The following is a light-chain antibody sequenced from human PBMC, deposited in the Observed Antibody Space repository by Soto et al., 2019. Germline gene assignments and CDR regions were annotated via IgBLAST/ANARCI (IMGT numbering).Light chain of an antibody. CDR1: QGISSY. Sequence: PSSFSASTGDRVTITCRASQGISSYLAWYQQKPGKAPKLLIYAASTLQSGVPSRFSGSGSGTDFTLTISCLQSEDFATYYCQKYYSYPWKFGQGTKVDIK. CDR3: QKYYSYPWK. V-gene: IGKV1-8*01. J-gene: IGKJ1*01. CDR2: AAS.